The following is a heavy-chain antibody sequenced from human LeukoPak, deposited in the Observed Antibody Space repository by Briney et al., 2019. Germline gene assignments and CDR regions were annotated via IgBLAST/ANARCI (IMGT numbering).Heavy chain of an antibody. V-gene: IGHV1-46*01. D-gene: IGHD3-10*01. J-gene: IGHJ4*02. Sequence: EASVKVSCKASGYIFTNYYMHWVRQAPGQGLEWMGTINPSGGSTTYAQKFQGRVTMTRDTSTSTVYMELNSLRSEDTAVYYCARDHGSAYYRAPRHWGQGTLVTVSS. CDR2: INPSGGST. CDR3: ARDHGSAYYRAPRH. CDR1: GYIFTNYY.